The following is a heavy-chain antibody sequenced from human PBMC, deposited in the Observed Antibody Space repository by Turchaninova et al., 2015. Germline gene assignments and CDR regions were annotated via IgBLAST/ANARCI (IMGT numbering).Heavy chain of an antibody. CDR3: ARIIDTDSGWYYFDF. Sequence: QVTLKESGPVLVKPPATLTRTCTVSGFSLSNARMAVGWIRQPPGKALEGLAHIFSKDEKSSRTSLKSGLTISQDTSRSQVVLSMTNMDPVDTATYYCARIIDTDSGWYYFDFWGQGTLVTVSS. V-gene: IGHV2-26*01. CDR2: IFSKDEK. D-gene: IGHD6-19*01. J-gene: IGHJ4*02. CDR1: GFSLSNARMA.